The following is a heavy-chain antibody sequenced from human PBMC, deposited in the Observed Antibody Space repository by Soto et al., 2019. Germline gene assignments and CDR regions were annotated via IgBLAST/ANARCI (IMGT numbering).Heavy chain of an antibody. D-gene: IGHD3-16*01. V-gene: IGHV3-48*01. CDR1: GFTFSSYW. Sequence: EVQLVESGGGLVQPGGSLRLSCAASGFTFSSYWLNWVRQAPGKGLEWVSYISGSSSSIYYADSVKCKFTISRDNAKNSLYLQMNSLRAEDTAVYYCARDLCGSGHHAFDIWGQGTMVTVSS. J-gene: IGHJ3*02. CDR3: ARDLCGSGHHAFDI. CDR2: ISGSSSSI.